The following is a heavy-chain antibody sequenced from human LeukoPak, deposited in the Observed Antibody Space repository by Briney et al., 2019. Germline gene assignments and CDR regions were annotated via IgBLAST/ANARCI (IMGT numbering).Heavy chain of an antibody. CDR3: ARARRGYYGSGRTFDY. D-gene: IGHD3-10*01. CDR1: GGSFSGYY. V-gene: IGHV4-34*01. CDR2: INHSGST. J-gene: IGHJ4*02. Sequence: SETLSLTCAVYGGSFSGYYWSWIRQPPGKGLEWIGEINHSGSTNYNPSLKSRVTISVDTSKNQFSLKLSSVTAADTAVYYCARARRGYYGSGRTFDYWGQGTLATVSS.